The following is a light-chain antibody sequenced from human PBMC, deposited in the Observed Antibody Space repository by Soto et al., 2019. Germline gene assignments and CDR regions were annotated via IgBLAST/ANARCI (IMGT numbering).Light chain of an antibody. J-gene: IGKJ3*01. CDR2: GAS. CDR3: QQYGSSPFT. Sequence: EIVLTRSPGTLSLSPGERATLSCRASQSVSSNLAWYQQKPGQAPRLIIHGASRRATDIPDRFSGSGSGADFTLTINTLEPEDFAAYYCQQYGSSPFTFGPGTKVDIK. CDR1: QSVSSN. V-gene: IGKV3-20*01.